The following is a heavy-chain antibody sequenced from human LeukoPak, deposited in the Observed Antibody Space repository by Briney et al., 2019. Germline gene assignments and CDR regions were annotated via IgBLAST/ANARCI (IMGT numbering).Heavy chain of an antibody. Sequence: PSETLSLTCTVSGGSISSYYWSWIRQSPGKGLEWIGSVFNSGGTDYSPSLRSRVAISLDRSKSQFSLRLTSVTAADTALYFCARPRPDYGAFHPWGQGTMVTVSS. CDR3: ARPRPDYGAFHP. D-gene: IGHD4/OR15-4a*01. V-gene: IGHV4-59*08. CDR2: VFNSGGT. J-gene: IGHJ3*01. CDR1: GGSISSYY.